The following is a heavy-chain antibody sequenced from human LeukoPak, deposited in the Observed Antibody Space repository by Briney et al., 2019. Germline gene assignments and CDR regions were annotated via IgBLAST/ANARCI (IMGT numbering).Heavy chain of an antibody. CDR1: GDSVSSNSAA. CDR2: TYYRSKWYN. D-gene: IGHD3-22*01. CDR3: ARGDYYDSSGYFMGFDY. J-gene: IGHJ4*02. Sequence: PSQTLSLTCAISGDSVSSNSAAWNWIRQSPSRGLEWLGSTYYRSKWYNDYAVSVKSRITINPDTSKNQFSLQLNSVTPEDTAVYYCARGDYYDSSGYFMGFDYWGQGTLVTVSS. V-gene: IGHV6-1*01.